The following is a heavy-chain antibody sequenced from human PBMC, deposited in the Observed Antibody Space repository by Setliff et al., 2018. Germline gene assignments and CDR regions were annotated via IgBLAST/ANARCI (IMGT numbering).Heavy chain of an antibody. Sequence: GGSLRLSCAASGFTFSNAWMSWVRQAPGKGLEWVGRIKSKTDGGTTDYAAPVKGRFTISRDDSKNTLYLQMNSLRAEDTAVYYCARSPLWFGELFFDYWGQGTLVTVSS. V-gene: IGHV3-15*01. D-gene: IGHD3-10*01. J-gene: IGHJ4*02. CDR3: ARSPLWFGELFFDY. CDR2: IKSKTDGGTT. CDR1: GFTFSNAW.